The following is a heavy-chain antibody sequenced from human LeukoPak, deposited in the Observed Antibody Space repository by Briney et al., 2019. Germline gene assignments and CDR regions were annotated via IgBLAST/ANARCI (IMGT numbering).Heavy chain of an antibody. CDR2: ISGSGGST. J-gene: IGHJ4*02. V-gene: IGHV3-23*01. CDR1: GFTVSSNY. D-gene: IGHD2-21*02. CDR3: AKDMSGGDCPDY. Sequence: GGSLRLSCAASGFTVSSNYMSWVRQAPGKGLEWVSAISGSGGSTYYADSVKGRFTISRDNSKNTLYLQMNSLRAEDTAVYYCAKDMSGGDCPDYWGQGTLVTVSS.